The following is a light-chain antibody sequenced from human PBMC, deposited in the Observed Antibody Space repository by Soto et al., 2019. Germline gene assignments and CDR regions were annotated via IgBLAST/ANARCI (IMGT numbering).Light chain of an antibody. CDR2: GAS. Sequence: EIVMTQSPATLSVSPGERATLSCRASQTIRNYLAWFQQKPGQAPSLLIYGASTRATGIPARFSGSGSGTEFTLSISSLQPDDFATYYCQQYNSYPRTFGQGTKVDIK. J-gene: IGKJ1*01. CDR1: QTIRNY. CDR3: QQYNSYPRT. V-gene: IGKV3-15*01.